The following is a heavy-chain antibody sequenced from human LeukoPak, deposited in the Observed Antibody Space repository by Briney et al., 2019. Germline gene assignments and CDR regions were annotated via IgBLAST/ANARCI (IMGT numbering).Heavy chain of an antibody. CDR3: ARWGDYYDSSGYYSDYAFDI. J-gene: IGHJ3*02. CDR1: GGSISSYY. Sequence: SETLSLTCTVSGGSISSYYWSWIRQPPGKGLEWIGYIYYSGSTNYNPSLKSRVTISVDTSKNQFSLKLSSVTAADTAVYYCARWGDYYDSSGYYSDYAFDIWGQGTMVTVSS. V-gene: IGHV4-59*01. CDR2: IYYSGST. D-gene: IGHD3-22*01.